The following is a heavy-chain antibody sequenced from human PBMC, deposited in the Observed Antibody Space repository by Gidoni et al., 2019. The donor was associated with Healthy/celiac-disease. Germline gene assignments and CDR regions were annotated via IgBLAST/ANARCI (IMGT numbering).Heavy chain of an antibody. CDR2: SYSGGST. J-gene: IGHJ4*02. CDR1: WFTVSSNY. CDR3: ARVSSPVNHFDY. Sequence: EVQLVESGGGLIQPGGSLIPSCSASWFTVSSNYMSWVRQAPGKGLEWVSVSYSGGSTYYEDSVKGRFTISRDNSKNTLYLQMNSLRAEDTAVYYCARVSSPVNHFDYWGQGTLVTVSS. V-gene: IGHV3-53*01.